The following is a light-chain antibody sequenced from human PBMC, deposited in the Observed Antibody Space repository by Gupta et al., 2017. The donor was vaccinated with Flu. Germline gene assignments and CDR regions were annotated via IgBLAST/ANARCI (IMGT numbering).Light chain of an antibody. CDR3: QAYDSNTQV. CDR2: GRS. V-gene: IGLV7-43*01. J-gene: IGLJ3*02. CDR1: TGAVTSECY. Sequence: TVTRTCASRTGAVTSECYPNRLEKNPGHPLRVVIHGRSNKRAWTPARFSGSRLGANGDLTLSDVQPEDEADYYCQAYDSNTQVFGGGTKLTVL.